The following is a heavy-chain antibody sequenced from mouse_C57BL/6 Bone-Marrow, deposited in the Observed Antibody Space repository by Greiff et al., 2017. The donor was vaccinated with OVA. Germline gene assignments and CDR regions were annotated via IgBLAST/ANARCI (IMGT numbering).Heavy chain of an antibody. CDR2: IDPSDSYT. D-gene: IGHD1-1*01. CDR1: GYTFTSYW. V-gene: IGHV1-50*01. J-gene: IGHJ2*01. CDR3: ARGVITTVVVDY. Sequence: QVQLQQSGAELVKPGASVKLSCKASGYTFTSYWMQWVKQRPGQGLEWIGEIDPSDSYTNYNQKFKGKATLTVDTSSSTAYMQLSSLTSEDSAVYYCARGVITTVVVDYWGQGTTLTVSS.